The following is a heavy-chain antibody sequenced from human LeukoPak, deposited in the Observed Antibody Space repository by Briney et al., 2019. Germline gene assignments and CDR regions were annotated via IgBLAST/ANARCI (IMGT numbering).Heavy chain of an antibody. Sequence: PSETLSLTCTVSGGSISSSSYYWGWIRQPPGKGLEWIGSIYYSGSTYYNPSLKSRVTISVDTSKNQFSLKLSSVTAADTAVYYCAVEPYYYDSSGYYLYYFDYWGQGTLVTVSS. J-gene: IGHJ4*02. D-gene: IGHD3-22*01. CDR2: IYYSGST. CDR1: GGSISSSSYY. V-gene: IGHV4-39*01. CDR3: AVEPYYYDSSGYYLYYFDY.